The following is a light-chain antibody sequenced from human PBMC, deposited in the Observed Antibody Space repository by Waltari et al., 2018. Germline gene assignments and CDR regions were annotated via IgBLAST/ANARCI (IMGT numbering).Light chain of an antibody. CDR3: QAWDSRTAV. V-gene: IGLV3-1*01. CDR2: KDT. CDR1: ELGDKY. J-gene: IGLJ1*01. Sequence: SFELTQPPSVSVSPGQTASITCSGDELGDKYVCWYQQKPGQSPVLVIYKDTKRPSGIPERFSGSNSGNTATLTISGTQAFDEADYYCQAWDSRTAVFGTGTKITVL.